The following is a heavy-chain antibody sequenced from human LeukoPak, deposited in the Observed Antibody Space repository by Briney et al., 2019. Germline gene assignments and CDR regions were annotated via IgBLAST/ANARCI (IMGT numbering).Heavy chain of an antibody. D-gene: IGHD6-6*01. CDR1: GFTFSSYA. J-gene: IGHJ6*02. CDR3: ASPIAARQGYYYYGMDV. CDR2: ISGSGGST. V-gene: IGHV3-23*01. Sequence: GSSLRLSCAASGFTFSSYAMSWVRQAPGKGLEWVADISGSGGSTYYADSVKGRYTISRDNSKNTLSLQMNSLRAEDTAVYYCASPIAARQGYYYYGMDVWGQGTTVTVSS.